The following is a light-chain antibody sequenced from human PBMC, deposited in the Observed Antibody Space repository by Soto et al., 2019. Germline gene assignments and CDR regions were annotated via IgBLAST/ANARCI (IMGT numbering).Light chain of an antibody. CDR3: SSYTSSSTVV. V-gene: IGLV2-14*01. J-gene: IGLJ2*01. CDR1: SSDVGGYSY. CDR2: EVS. Sequence: QSVLTKPASVSGSPGQSITISCTGTSSDVGGYSYVSWYQQHPGKAPKLMIYEVSNRPSGVSYRFSGSKSGNTASLTISGLQAEDEADYYCSSYTSSSTVVFGGGTKLTVL.